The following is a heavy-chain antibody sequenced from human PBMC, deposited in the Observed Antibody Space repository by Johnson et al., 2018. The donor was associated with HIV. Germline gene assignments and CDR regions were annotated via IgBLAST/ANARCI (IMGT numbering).Heavy chain of an antibody. Sequence: VQLVESGGDLIQPGGSLRLSCAASGFTVSSNYMTWVRQAPGTGLEWVSTIYSDGGTYHADSVRGRFTISRDNSKNTVSLQMNSLRVEDTAVYYCARDDRPDGFDIWGQGTMVTVSS. CDR1: GFTVSSNY. CDR3: ARDDRPDGFDI. CDR2: IYSDGGT. V-gene: IGHV3-53*01. D-gene: IGHD1-14*01. J-gene: IGHJ3*02.